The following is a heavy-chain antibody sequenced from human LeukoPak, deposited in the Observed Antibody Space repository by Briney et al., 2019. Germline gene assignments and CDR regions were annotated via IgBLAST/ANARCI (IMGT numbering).Heavy chain of an antibody. D-gene: IGHD4-11*01. CDR2: IHYSGST. Sequence: SETLSLTCNVSGGSIRSYYWSWIRQPPGKGLEWIGYIHYSGSTNYNPSLKSRVTISVDTSRTQLSLRLTSVTAADTAMYYCARVLTTQTTNWFDPWGQGTLVTVSS. J-gene: IGHJ5*02. CDR3: ARVLTTQTTNWFDP. CDR1: GGSIRSYY. V-gene: IGHV4-59*01.